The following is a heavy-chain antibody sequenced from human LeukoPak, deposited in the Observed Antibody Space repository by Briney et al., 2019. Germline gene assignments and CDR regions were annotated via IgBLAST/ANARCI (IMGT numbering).Heavy chain of an antibody. CDR2: IIPIFGTA. CDR3: ASYNWNSFYFDY. Sequence: GASVKVSCKASGYTFTSYYMHWVRQAPGQGLEWMGGIIPIFGTANYAQRFQGRVTITADESTSTAYMELSSLRSEDTAVYYCASYNWNSFYFDYWGQGTLVTVSS. CDR1: GYTFTSYY. D-gene: IGHD1/OR15-1a*01. V-gene: IGHV1-69*13. J-gene: IGHJ4*02.